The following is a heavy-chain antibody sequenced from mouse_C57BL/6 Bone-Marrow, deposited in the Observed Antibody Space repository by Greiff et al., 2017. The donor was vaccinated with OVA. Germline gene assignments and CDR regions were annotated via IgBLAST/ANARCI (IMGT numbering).Heavy chain of an antibody. CDR3: TAGLRGYFDY. Sequence: EVQLQQSGAELVRPGASVKLSCTASGFNIKDYYMHWVKQRPEQGLEWIGRIDPEDGDTDYAPKFQGKATMTADTSSNTAYLQLSSLTSEDTAVYYCTAGLRGYFDYWGQGTTLTVSS. D-gene: IGHD2-2*01. CDR2: IDPEDGDT. CDR1: GFNIKDYY. V-gene: IGHV14-1*01. J-gene: IGHJ2*01.